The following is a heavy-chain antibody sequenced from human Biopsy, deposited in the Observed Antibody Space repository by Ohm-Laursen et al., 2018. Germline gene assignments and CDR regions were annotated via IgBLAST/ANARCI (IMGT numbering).Heavy chain of an antibody. CDR3: ARDYDTSGYYYVS. Sequence: SETLSLTCTVSGGSISNNNYYWGWIRQPPGKGLEWIGSIFYRGSPHYKPSLKSRLKIYVDTSKNQFSLKLNSVTAADTAVYYCARDYDTSGYYYVSWGQGTLVTVSS. CDR2: IFYRGSP. CDR1: GGSISNNNYY. D-gene: IGHD3-22*01. J-gene: IGHJ5*02. V-gene: IGHV4-39*01.